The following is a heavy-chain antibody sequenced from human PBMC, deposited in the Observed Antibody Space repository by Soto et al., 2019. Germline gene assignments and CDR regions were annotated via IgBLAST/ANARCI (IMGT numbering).Heavy chain of an antibody. CDR3: ARRSSGWYFDY. CDR2: ISGSGDST. D-gene: IGHD6-19*01. J-gene: IGHJ4*02. V-gene: IGHV3-23*01. CDR1: EFSFSSYA. Sequence: EVQLLESGGGLVQPGGSLRLSCAASEFSFSSYAKNWVRQAPGKGLEWVAVISGSGDSTYYADSVKGRFTISRDNSKNTLYLQMISLRAEDTAVYYCARRSSGWYFDYWGQGSLVIVSS.